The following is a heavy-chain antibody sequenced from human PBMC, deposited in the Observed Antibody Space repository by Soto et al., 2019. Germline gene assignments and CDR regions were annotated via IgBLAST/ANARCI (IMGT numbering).Heavy chain of an antibody. J-gene: IGHJ3*02. V-gene: IGHV3-21*01. CDR2: ISSSSSYI. D-gene: IGHD2-15*01. CDR3: AMYCSGGSCYSAFAI. Sequence: EGQLVESGGGLVKPGGSLRLSCAASGFTFSSYSMNWVRQAPGKGLEWVSSISSSSSYIYYADSVKGRFTISRDNAKNSLYLQMNSLRAEDTAVYYCAMYCSGGSCYSAFAIWGQGTMVTVSS. CDR1: GFTFSSYS.